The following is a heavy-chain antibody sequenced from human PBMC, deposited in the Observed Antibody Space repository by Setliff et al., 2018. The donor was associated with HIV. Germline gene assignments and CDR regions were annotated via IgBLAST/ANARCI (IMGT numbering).Heavy chain of an antibody. CDR2: INHSGTT. Sequence: SETLSLTCAVYGGSFNGYSWTWIRQPPGKGLEWIGGINHSGTTYYNPSLKSRFTISRDNAKNSLYLQMNSLRVEDTAMYYCARNPQGSYWVTRYGMDVWGRGTTVTVSS. CDR3: ARNPQGSYWVTRYGMDV. V-gene: IGHV4-34*01. J-gene: IGHJ6*02. D-gene: IGHD3-10*01. CDR1: GGSFNGYS.